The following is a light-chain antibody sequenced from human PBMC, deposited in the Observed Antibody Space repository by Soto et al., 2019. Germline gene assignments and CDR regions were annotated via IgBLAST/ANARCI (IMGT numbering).Light chain of an antibody. Sequence: DIQVTQSPSSVSASVGDRVTITCLASQDISHYLAWYQQKPGKAPKLLIYGASSLQSGVPSRFSGSGSRTDFTLTISSLQPEDFATFYCQQAYTFPRKFGQANKV. CDR1: QDISHY. CDR3: QQAYTFPRK. CDR2: GAS. V-gene: IGKV1D-12*01. J-gene: IGKJ1*01.